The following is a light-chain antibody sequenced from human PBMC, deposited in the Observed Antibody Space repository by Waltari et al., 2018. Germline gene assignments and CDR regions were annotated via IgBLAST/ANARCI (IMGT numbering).Light chain of an antibody. V-gene: IGKV4-1*01. CDR2: WAS. CDR1: QSLYRPSEDNSF. Sequence: IVMTQSPDSLAVSLGERDRITCKSSQSLYRPSEDNSFLAWYQQRSGQPPKLLMYWASTREAGVPDRFSGGGSGTDFNLTISNVQAEDVAVYHCQQYTSAPHTFGQGTKLEIK. CDR3: QQYTSAPHT. J-gene: IGKJ2*01.